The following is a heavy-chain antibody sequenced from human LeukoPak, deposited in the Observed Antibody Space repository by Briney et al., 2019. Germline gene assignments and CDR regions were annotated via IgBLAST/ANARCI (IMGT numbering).Heavy chain of an antibody. CDR1: GGSIRSGSYY. V-gene: IGHV4-61*02. Sequence: SETLSLTCTVSGGSIRSGSYYWSWIRQPAGKGLEWIGRIYTSGSTNYNPSLQSRVTISVDTSKNQFSLKLSSVTAADTAVYYCARGATVTTRYYFDYWGQGTLVTVSS. D-gene: IGHD4-17*01. J-gene: IGHJ4*02. CDR2: IYTSGST. CDR3: ARGATVTTRYYFDY.